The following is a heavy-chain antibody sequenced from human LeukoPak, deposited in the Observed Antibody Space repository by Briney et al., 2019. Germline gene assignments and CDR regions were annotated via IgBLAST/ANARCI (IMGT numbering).Heavy chain of an antibody. CDR1: GFTFSSFW. D-gene: IGHD3-10*01. CDR3: ARVYYYDSGSRWGDYFDY. Sequence: GGSLRLSCAASGFTFSSFWMSWVRQAPGKGLEWVANIKQDGSEKYYVDSAKGRFTISRDNAKNSLYLQMNSLRAEDTAVYYCARVYYYDSGSRWGDYFDYWGQGTLVTVSS. V-gene: IGHV3-7*01. CDR2: IKQDGSEK. J-gene: IGHJ4*02.